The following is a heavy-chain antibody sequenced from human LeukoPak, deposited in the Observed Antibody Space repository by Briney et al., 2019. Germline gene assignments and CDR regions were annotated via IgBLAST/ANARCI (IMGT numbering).Heavy chain of an antibody. CDR1: GDSISSGGSY. D-gene: IGHD2-2*01. Sequence: PQTLSLTCTVSGDSISSGGSYWSWTRQHPGEGLEWIGYIYYSGTTNYNPSLKSRVTISVDTSKNQFSLKLSSVTAADTAVYYCARAACSSTSCYAGYYYGMDVWGQGTTVTVSS. J-gene: IGHJ6*02. CDR2: IYYSGTT. V-gene: IGHV4-31*03. CDR3: ARAACSSTSCYAGYYYGMDV.